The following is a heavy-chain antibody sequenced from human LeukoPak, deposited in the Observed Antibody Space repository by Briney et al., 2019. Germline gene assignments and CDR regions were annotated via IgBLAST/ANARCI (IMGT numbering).Heavy chain of an antibody. CDR3: ARADCSGGSCYSSWFDP. Sequence: SVKVSCKASGGTFSSYAISWVRQAPGQGLEWMGGIIPIFGTANYAQKFQGRVTITADESTSTAYMELSSLRSEDTAVYYCARADCSGGSCYSSWFDPWGLGTLVTVSS. CDR2: IIPIFGTA. J-gene: IGHJ5*02. CDR1: GGTFSSYA. D-gene: IGHD2-15*01. V-gene: IGHV1-69*13.